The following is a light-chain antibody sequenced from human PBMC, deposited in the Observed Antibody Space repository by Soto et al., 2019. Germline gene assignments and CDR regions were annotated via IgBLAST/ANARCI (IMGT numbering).Light chain of an antibody. J-gene: IGLJ1*01. V-gene: IGLV1-40*01. CDR2: GNS. CDR1: SSNIGAGYD. Sequence: QSVLTQPPSVSGAPGQRVTISCTGSSSNIGAGYDVHWYQQLPGTAPKLLIYGNSNRPSGVPDRFSGSKSGTSASLAITGLQAEDEADHYCQSYDSSLSARYVFGTGTKVTVL. CDR3: QSYDSSLSARYV.